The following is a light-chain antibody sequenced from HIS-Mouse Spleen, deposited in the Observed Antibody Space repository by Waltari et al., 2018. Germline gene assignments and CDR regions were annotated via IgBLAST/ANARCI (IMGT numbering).Light chain of an antibody. CDR1: ALPKNY. Sequence: SYELTQPPSVSVSPGQTARITCSGDALPKNYAYWYQQKSGQAPVLVIYEDSKRPSGIPERFACSSSGTMATLTISGAQVEDEADYYCYSTDSSGNHRVFGGGTKLTVL. V-gene: IGLV3-10*01. J-gene: IGLJ2*01. CDR2: EDS. CDR3: YSTDSSGNHRV.